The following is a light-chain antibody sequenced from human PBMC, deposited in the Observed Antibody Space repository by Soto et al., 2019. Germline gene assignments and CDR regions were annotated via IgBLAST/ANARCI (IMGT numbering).Light chain of an antibody. CDR1: NSNIGAGYD. J-gene: IGLJ1*01. CDR2: GNS. CDR3: QSYDTSLSALYV. V-gene: IGLV1-40*01. Sequence: QSVLTQPPSVSGAPGQRVTISCTGSNSNIGAGYDVHWYQLLPGTAPKLLIYGNSNRPSGVPDRFSGSKSGTSASLAITGLQAEDEADYCCQSYDTSLSALYVFGTGTKVTVL.